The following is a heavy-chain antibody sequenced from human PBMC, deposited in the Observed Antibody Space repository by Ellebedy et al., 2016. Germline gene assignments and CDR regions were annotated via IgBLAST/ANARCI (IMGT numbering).Heavy chain of an antibody. CDR1: GLIVSSNY. D-gene: IGHD1-26*01. CDR2: IYSGGTT. V-gene: IGHV3-53*01. Sequence: GESLKISXAASGLIVSSNYMSWVRQAPGKGLEWVSVIYSGGTTYYADSVKGRFTISRDNSKNTLYLQMNSLRAEDTAVYYCARTLVGATHDAFDIWGQGTMVTVSS. CDR3: ARTLVGATHDAFDI. J-gene: IGHJ3*02.